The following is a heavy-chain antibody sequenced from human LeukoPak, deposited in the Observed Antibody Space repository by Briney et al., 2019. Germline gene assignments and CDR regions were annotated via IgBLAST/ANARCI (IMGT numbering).Heavy chain of an antibody. V-gene: IGHV4-4*07. CDR1: GDSISRKY. Sequence: PSETLSLTCTVSGDSISRKYWSWIRQPAGKGLEWIGRINPTGSTKYNPSLKSRVTMSVDTSKNQFSLNLRSVTAADTAVYYCARSDPYYYMDVWGKGTTVTVSS. CDR2: INPTGST. J-gene: IGHJ6*03. CDR3: ARSDPYYYMDV.